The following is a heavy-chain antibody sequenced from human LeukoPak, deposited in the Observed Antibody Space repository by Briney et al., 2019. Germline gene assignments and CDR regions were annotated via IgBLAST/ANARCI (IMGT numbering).Heavy chain of an antibody. CDR3: ARGNSIVVLPAAILDV. V-gene: IGHV1-2*02. CDR2: INPNSGGT. Sequence: ASVKVSCKASGYTFTGYYMHWMRQAPGQGLEWMGWINPNSGGTNYAQKFQGRVTMTRDTSITTAYMELSRLRSDDTAVYYCARGNSIVVLPAAILDVWGKGTTVTVSS. D-gene: IGHD2-2*02. J-gene: IGHJ6*04. CDR1: GYTFTGYY.